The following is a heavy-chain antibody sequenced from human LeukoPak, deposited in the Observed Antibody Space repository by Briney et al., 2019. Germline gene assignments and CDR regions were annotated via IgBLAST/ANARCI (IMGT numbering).Heavy chain of an antibody. Sequence: ASVKVSCKASGGTFSSYATSWVRQAPGQGLEWMGGIIPIFGTANYAQKFQGRVTITADESTSTAYMELSSLRSEDTAVYYCARGRDDYGDYGGNYYFDYWGQGTLVTVSS. V-gene: IGHV1-69*13. D-gene: IGHD4-17*01. J-gene: IGHJ4*02. CDR1: GGTFSSYA. CDR3: ARGRDDYGDYGGNYYFDY. CDR2: IIPIFGTA.